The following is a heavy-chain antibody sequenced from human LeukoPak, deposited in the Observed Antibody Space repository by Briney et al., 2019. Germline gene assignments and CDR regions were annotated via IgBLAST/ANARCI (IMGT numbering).Heavy chain of an antibody. D-gene: IGHD1-26*01. CDR2: IKQDGSEK. Sequence: GGSLRLSCAACGFTFSIYWMSWVRQAQGKGLEWVANIKQDGSEKYYVDSVKGRFTISRDNAKNSLYLQMNSLRAEDTAVYYCARSSGSQYSGSYLDYWGQGTLVTVSS. CDR1: GFTFSIYW. J-gene: IGHJ4*02. V-gene: IGHV3-7*01. CDR3: ARSSGSQYSGSYLDY.